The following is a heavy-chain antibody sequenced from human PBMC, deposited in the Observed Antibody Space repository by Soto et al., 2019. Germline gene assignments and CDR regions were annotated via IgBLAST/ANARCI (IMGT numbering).Heavy chain of an antibody. CDR3: ARLSRELEWSNYYYGMDV. J-gene: IGHJ6*02. CDR2: IYYSGST. Sequence: SETLSLTCTVSGGSISSSSYYWGWIRQPPGKGLEWIGSIYYSGSTYYNPSLKRRVTISVDTSKNQFSLKLSSVTAADTAVYYCARLSRELEWSNYYYGMDVWGQGTTVTVSS. D-gene: IGHD1-1*01. V-gene: IGHV4-39*01. CDR1: GGSISSSSYY.